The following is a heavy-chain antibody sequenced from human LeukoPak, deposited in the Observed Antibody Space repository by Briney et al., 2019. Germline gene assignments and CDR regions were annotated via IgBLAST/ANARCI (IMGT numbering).Heavy chain of an antibody. CDR3: ARQTRTPVPSIFDY. CDR2: MSGSGGGT. D-gene: IGHD1-1*01. Sequence: PGGSLRLSCAVSGLTFSYYAMSWVRQAPGKGLEWVSTMSGSGGGTYYADSVKGRFTISRDNSKNTLNLQMNSQRAEDTAVYYCARQTRTPVPSIFDYWGQGTLVTVSS. CDR1: GLTFSYYA. J-gene: IGHJ4*02. V-gene: IGHV3-23*01.